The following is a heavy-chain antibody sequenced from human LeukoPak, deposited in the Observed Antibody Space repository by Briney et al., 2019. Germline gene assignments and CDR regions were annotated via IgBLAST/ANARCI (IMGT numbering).Heavy chain of an antibody. D-gene: IGHD3-22*01. CDR1: GFTFSSYA. CDR3: AKVPTRSYYDSSGYYFAQPYYFDY. CDR2: ISGSGGGT. Sequence: GGSLRLSCAASGFTFSSYAMSWVRQAPGKGLEWVSAISGSGGGTYYADSVKGRFTISRDNSKNTLYLQMNSLRAEDTAVYYCAKVPTRSYYDSSGYYFAQPYYFDYWGQGTLVTVSS. V-gene: IGHV3-23*01. J-gene: IGHJ4*02.